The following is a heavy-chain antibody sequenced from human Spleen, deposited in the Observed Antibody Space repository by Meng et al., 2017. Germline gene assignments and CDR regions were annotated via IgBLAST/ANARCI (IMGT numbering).Heavy chain of an antibody. CDR3: ARGIQIWQY. J-gene: IGHJ4*02. CDR1: GFTFSTYG. V-gene: IGHV3-33*01. D-gene: IGHD5-18*01. Sequence: QVQRVESGGGVVQPGRSLRLSCAASGFTFSTYGMHGVRQAPGKGLEWVVLIWYDGTNNHYADSVKSRFTISRDNSKNSLYLQMNSLRAEDTAVYYCARGIQIWQYWGQGTLVTVSS. CDR2: IWYDGTNN.